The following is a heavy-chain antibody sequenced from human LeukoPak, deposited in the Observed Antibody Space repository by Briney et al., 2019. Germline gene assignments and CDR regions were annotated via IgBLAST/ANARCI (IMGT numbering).Heavy chain of an antibody. J-gene: IGHJ5*02. V-gene: IGHV4-34*01. CDR3: AGGLLLRGSDP. CDR1: GGSFSGYY. D-gene: IGHD2-15*01. CDR2: INHSGST. Sequence: SETLSLTCAVCGGSFSGYYWSWIRQPPGKGLEWIGEINHSGSTNYNPSLKSRVTISVDTSKNQFSLKLSSVTAADTAVYYCAGGLLLRGSDPWGQGTLVTVSS.